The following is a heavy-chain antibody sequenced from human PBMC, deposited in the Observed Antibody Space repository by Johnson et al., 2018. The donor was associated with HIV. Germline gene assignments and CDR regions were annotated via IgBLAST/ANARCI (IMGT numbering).Heavy chain of an antibody. V-gene: IGHV3-30*03. Sequence: QVQLVESGGGVVQPGRSLRLSCAASGFTFSSYGMHWVRQAPGKGLEWAAVISYDGSNKYYADSVKGRFTISRDNSKNTLYLQMNSLRAEDTAVYYCARDEITMIVVAGDAFDIWGQGTMVTVSS. CDR2: ISYDGSNK. CDR3: ARDEITMIVVAGDAFDI. D-gene: IGHD3-22*01. J-gene: IGHJ3*02. CDR1: GFTFSSYG.